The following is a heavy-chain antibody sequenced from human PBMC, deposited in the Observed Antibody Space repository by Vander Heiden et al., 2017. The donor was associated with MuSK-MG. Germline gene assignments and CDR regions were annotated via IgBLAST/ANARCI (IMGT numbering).Heavy chain of an antibody. CDR2: IYYSGST. D-gene: IGHD3-3*01. V-gene: IGHV4-31*03. Sequence: QVQLQESGPGLVKPSQPLSLTCTVSGGPLSRGGYYWSWIRQHPGKGLEWIGYIYYSGSTYYNPSLKSRVTISVDTSKNQFSLKLSSVTAADTAVYYCARGYDFWSGSYYFDYWGQGTLVTVSS. CDR1: GGPLSRGGYY. CDR3: ARGYDFWSGSYYFDY. J-gene: IGHJ4*02.